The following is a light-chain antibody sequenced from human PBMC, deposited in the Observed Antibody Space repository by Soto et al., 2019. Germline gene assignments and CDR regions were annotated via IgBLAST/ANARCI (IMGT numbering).Light chain of an antibody. J-gene: IGLJ1*01. Sequence: QSVLTQPPSASGTPGQRVTISCSGSGSNIAFDTVDWYQQLPGAAPKLLIYSNSQRPLGVPVRFSGSKSGTSASLAISGLQPEDEADYYCAAWDGSVYVFGIGTKVTVL. CDR2: SNS. V-gene: IGLV1-44*01. CDR1: GSNIAFDT. CDR3: AAWDGSVYV.